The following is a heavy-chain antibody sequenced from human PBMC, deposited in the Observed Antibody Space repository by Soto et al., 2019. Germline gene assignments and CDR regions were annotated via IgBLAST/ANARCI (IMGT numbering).Heavy chain of an antibody. Sequence: GESLKISCRGSGYSFTSYWIDWVRQIPGKGLEWMGIINPGDSDTRYSPSFQGQVTISVDKSISTTYLQWSSLKASDTAMYYCARPYYYDSTGYFVYWGRGTLVTVSS. V-gene: IGHV5-51*01. CDR2: INPGDSDT. J-gene: IGHJ4*02. D-gene: IGHD3-22*01. CDR3: ARPYYYDSTGYFVY. CDR1: GYSFTSYW.